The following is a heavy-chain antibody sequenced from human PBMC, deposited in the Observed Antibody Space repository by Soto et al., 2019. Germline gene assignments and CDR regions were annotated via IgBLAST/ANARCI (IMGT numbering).Heavy chain of an antibody. CDR3: AKHAAAAAPDY. J-gene: IGHJ4*02. Sequence: EVQLLESGGGLVQPGGSLSWSGAAPGFPFSSYALSWVPQPPGKGLEWVSLISGSGGGTYYADSVKGRFTISRDNSKNTLYLQMNSLRAEDTAVYYCAKHAAAAAPDYWGQGTLVTVSS. D-gene: IGHD6-13*01. V-gene: IGHV3-23*01. CDR1: GFPFSSYA. CDR2: ISGSGGGT.